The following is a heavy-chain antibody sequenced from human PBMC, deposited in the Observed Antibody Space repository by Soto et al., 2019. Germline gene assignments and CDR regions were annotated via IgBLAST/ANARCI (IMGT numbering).Heavy chain of an antibody. CDR1: GGSISSYY. CDR3: ARGPLKYYYASSGYLDY. V-gene: IGHV4-59*01. Sequence: PSETLSLTCTVSGGSISSYYWSWIRQPPGKGLEWIGYIYYSGSTNYNPSLKSRVTISVDTSKNQFSLKLSSVTAADTAVYYCARGPLKYYYASSGYLDYWGQGTLVTVSS. J-gene: IGHJ4*02. CDR2: IYYSGST. D-gene: IGHD3-22*01.